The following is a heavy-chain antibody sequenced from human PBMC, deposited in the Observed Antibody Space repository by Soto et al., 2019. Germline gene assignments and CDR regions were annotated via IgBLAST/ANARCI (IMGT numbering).Heavy chain of an antibody. V-gene: IGHV1-46*01. D-gene: IGHD6-19*01. CDR1: CHTFTTHY. J-gene: IGHJ4*02. Sequence: GXSVKASFKAPCHTFTTHYMHWGRQAPGQGLEWMGIINPSGGSTSYAQKFQGRVTMTRDTSTSTVYMELSSLRSEDTAVYYCARGRHYSSLDYWGQGTPVTVSS. CDR3: ARGRHYSSLDY. CDR2: INPSGGST.